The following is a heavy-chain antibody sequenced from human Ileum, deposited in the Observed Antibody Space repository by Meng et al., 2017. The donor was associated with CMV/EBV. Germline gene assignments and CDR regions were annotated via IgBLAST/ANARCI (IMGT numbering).Heavy chain of an antibody. Sequence: GESLKISCAVSGFTVNSIYLSWVRQAPGKGLEWVSTLYTGGSSFYRDSVEGRFVISRDTSKNTLYRQMNSLRPEDTAIYYCAKGEGRPHYYFDYWGQGTLVTVSS. CDR2: LYTGGSS. CDR1: GFTVNSIY. V-gene: IGHV3-53*01. CDR3: AKGEGRPHYYFDY. D-gene: IGHD1-26*01. J-gene: IGHJ4*02.